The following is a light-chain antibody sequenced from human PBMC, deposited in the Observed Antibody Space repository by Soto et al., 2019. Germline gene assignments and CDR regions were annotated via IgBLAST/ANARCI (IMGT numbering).Light chain of an antibody. CDR2: GTS. V-gene: IGKV3D-20*02. Sequence: EIVLTQSPGTLSLSPGERATLSCRASQSVSSSDLAWYQQKPGQAPRLLIYGTSSRATGIPDRFSGSGSGTDFTLTISRLEPEDFAVYYCQQRSNWPSLTFGGGTKVEIK. CDR3: QQRSNWPSLT. CDR1: QSVSSSD. J-gene: IGKJ4*01.